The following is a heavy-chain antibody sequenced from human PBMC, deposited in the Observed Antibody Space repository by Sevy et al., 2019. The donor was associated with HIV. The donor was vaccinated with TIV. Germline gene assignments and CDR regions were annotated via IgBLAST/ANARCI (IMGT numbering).Heavy chain of an antibody. D-gene: IGHD3-16*01. J-gene: IGHJ3*02. CDR1: EFIFTGYW. CDR2: IDQDGSDK. Sequence: GGSLRLSCAASEFIFTGYWMNWVRQAPGKGLEWVANIDQDGSDKSYADSVRGRFTISRDNANNFLYLQMRSLRADDTAVYYCARAGGWGNINHSNQILDIWGHGTKVTVSS. CDR3: ARAGGWGNINHSNQILDI. V-gene: IGHV3-7*01.